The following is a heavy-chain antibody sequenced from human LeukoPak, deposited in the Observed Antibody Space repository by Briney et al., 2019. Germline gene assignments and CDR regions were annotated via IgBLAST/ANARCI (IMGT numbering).Heavy chain of an antibody. Sequence: GASVKVSCKASGYTFTDYGINWVRQAPGQGLEWMGWISTYDGDTHYAQKFQGRVTMTTDTSTSTAYMELSSLRSEDTAVYYCARDGEDTAMVTTLDYWGQGTLVTVSS. CDR1: GYTFTDYG. D-gene: IGHD5-18*01. J-gene: IGHJ4*02. CDR3: ARDGEDTAMVTTLDY. V-gene: IGHV1-18*01. CDR2: ISTYDGDT.